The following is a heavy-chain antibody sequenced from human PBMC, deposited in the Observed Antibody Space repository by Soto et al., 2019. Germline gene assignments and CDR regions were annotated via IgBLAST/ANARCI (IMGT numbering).Heavy chain of an antibody. J-gene: IGHJ6*02. CDR3: ARHTELTYYYGMDV. Sequence: VESLKISWKGSGYSFASYWIGWVLQMPGKGLEWMGIIYPGDSDTRYSPSFQGQVTISADKSISTAYLQWSSPKASDTAMYYCARHTELTYYYGMDVWGQGTPVTVSS. D-gene: IGHD1-1*01. CDR2: IYPGDSDT. V-gene: IGHV5-51*01. CDR1: GYSFASYW.